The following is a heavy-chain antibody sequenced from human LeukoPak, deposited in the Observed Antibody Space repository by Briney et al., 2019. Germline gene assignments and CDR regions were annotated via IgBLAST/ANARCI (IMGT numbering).Heavy chain of an antibody. V-gene: IGHV1-69*01. CDR1: GGTFSSYA. J-gene: IGHJ6*02. CDR2: IIPIFGTA. Sequence: ASVKVSCKASGGTFSSYAISWVRQAPGQGLEWMGGIIPIFGTANYAQKFQGRVTITADESASTAYMELSSLRSEDTAVYYCARDPVLRYFNWLPYYYYYGMDVWGQGTTVTVSS. D-gene: IGHD3-9*01. CDR3: ARDPVLRYFNWLPYYYYYGMDV.